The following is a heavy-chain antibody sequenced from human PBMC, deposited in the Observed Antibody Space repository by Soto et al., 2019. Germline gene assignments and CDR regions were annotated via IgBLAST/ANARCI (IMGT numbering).Heavy chain of an antibody. Sequence: ASVKVSCKASGYTFTSYAMHWVRQAPGQRLEWMGWINAGNGNTKYSQKSQGRVTITRDTSASTAYMELSSLRSEDTAVYYCARLSFSSSWYFTKQRTLDERGQRTLVTVSS. V-gene: IGHV1-3*01. CDR2: INAGNGNT. D-gene: IGHD6-13*01. CDR3: ARLSFSSSWYFTKQRTLDE. J-gene: IGHJ4*02. CDR1: GYTFTSYA.